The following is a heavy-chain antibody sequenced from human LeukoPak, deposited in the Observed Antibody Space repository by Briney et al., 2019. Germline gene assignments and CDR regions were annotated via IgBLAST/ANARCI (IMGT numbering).Heavy chain of an antibody. J-gene: IGHJ2*01. D-gene: IGHD4-17*01. CDR1: GYSFTSYW. Sequence: GESLKISCEGSGYSFTSYWIGWVRQMPEKGLEWMGIIYPADSNTRYSPSFQGQVTISADKSISTAYLQWSSLKASDTAMYYCARADYGDYVKLRYFDLWGRGTLVTVSS. CDR3: ARADYGDYVKLRYFDL. V-gene: IGHV5-51*01. CDR2: IYPADSNT.